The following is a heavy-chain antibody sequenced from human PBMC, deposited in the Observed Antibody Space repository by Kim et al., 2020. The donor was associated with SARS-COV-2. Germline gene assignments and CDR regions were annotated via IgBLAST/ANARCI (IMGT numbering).Heavy chain of an antibody. CDR3: ARGGEITMVRGVINRLGY. CDR2: ISSSSSYI. V-gene: IGHV3-21*01. CDR1: GFTFSSYS. D-gene: IGHD3-10*01. Sequence: GGSLRLSCAASGFTFSSYSMNWVRQAPGKGLEWVSSISSSSSYIYYADSVKGRFTISRDNAKNSLYLQMNSLRAEDTAVYYCARGGEITMVRGVINRLGYWGQGTLVTVSS. J-gene: IGHJ4*02.